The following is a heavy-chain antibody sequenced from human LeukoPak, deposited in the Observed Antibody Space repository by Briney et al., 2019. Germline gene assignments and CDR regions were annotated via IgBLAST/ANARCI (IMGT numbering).Heavy chain of an antibody. CDR3: ARERVDAFDI. Sequence: SQTLSLTCAISGDSVSSHSVAWNWIRQSPSRGLECLGRTYYRSKWSNDFAVSVKSRISINTDTSKNQFSLQLNSLTPEDTAVYYCARERVDAFDIWGQGTMVTVSS. CDR2: TYYRSKWSN. V-gene: IGHV6-1*01. CDR1: GDSVSSHSVA. J-gene: IGHJ3*02.